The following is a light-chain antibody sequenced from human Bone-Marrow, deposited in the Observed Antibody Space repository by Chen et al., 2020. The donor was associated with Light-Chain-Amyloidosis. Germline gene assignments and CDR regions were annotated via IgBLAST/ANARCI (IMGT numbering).Light chain of an antibody. CDR3: QQSG. CDR1: QSVSSSY. J-gene: IGKJ4*01. Sequence: IVLTQSPATLSLSPGERATLSCSASQSVSSSYLAWYQQKPGQAPRLLIYGASSRATGIPDRFSGSGSGTDFTLTSSRLEPEDFAVYYCQQSGFGGGTKVEIK. CDR2: GAS. V-gene: IGKV3-20*01.